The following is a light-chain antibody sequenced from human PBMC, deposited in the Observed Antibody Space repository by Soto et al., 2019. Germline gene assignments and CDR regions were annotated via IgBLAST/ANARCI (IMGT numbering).Light chain of an antibody. Sequence: IQLTQSPSSLSASVGDRVTITCRASQGISSYLAWYQQKPGKAPKLLIYAASALQSGVPSRFSGSGSATHFALTISNLQPEDFAVYYCQQVTSYPFTFGPGTKVDIK. CDR1: QGISSY. V-gene: IGKV1-9*01. CDR2: AAS. J-gene: IGKJ3*01. CDR3: QQVTSYPFT.